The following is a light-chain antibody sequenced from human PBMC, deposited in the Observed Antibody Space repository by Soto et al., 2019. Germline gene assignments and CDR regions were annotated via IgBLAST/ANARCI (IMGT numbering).Light chain of an antibody. V-gene: IGLV3-21*02. CDR2: DDS. CDR3: QVWDTSSDQGV. CDR1: NVGSKS. Sequence: SELTQPPSVSVAPGQTATVTCGGNNVGSKSVHWYQQKPGQAPVLVVYDDSDRPSGIPERFSGSNSGNTATLTISRVEAGDEADYYCQVWDTSSDQGVFGTGTKVTVL. J-gene: IGLJ1*01.